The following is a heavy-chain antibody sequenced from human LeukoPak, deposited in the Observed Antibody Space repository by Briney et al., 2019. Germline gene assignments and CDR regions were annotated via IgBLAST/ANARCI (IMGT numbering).Heavy chain of an antibody. CDR1: GYTFTNYW. CDR3: ARRYDNTGYSDY. J-gene: IGHJ4*02. Sequence: LGESLKISCKGSGYTFTNYWIALVRQMPGKGVELVGIFYPANSDTRYSPSFQGQVPMSADKPINTAYLQWSSLKAPDTAMYYCARRYDNTGYSDYWGQGTLVTVSS. V-gene: IGHV5-51*01. CDR2: FYPANSDT. D-gene: IGHD2-21*01.